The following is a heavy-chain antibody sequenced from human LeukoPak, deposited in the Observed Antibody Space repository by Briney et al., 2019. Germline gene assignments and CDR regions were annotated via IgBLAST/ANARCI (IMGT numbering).Heavy chain of an antibody. CDR3: ARARGKWHLLPLDY. Sequence: GGSLRLSCAASRFPFSSFAFHWVRQAPGKGLEWVAIISHDGSTNHYADSVKGRFTISRDNSNNSLYLQMTSLSAEDTAVYYCARARGKWHLLPLDYWGREPWSPSPQ. V-gene: IGHV3-30*04. CDR2: ISHDGSTN. D-gene: IGHD5-12*01. CDR1: RFPFSSFA. J-gene: IGHJ4*02.